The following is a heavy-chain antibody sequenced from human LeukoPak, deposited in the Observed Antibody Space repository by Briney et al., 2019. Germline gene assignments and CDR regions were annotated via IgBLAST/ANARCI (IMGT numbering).Heavy chain of an antibody. Sequence: QTGGSLRLSCAASGFTVSSNYMSWVRQAPGKGLEWVSVIYSGGSTYYADSVKGRFTISRDNSKNTLYLQMNSLRAEDTAVYYCARDWSGYDWKDAFDIWGQGTMVTVSS. CDR2: IYSGGST. CDR1: GFTVSSNY. D-gene: IGHD5-12*01. J-gene: IGHJ3*02. CDR3: ARDWSGYDWKDAFDI. V-gene: IGHV3-53*01.